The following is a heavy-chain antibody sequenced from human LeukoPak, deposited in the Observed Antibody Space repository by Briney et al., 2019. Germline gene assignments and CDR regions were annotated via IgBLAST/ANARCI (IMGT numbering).Heavy chain of an antibody. J-gene: IGHJ6*03. Sequence: SETLSLTCTVSGGSISSYYWSWIRQPPGKGLEWIGYIYYSGSTNYSPSLKSRVTISVDTSKNQFSLKLSSVTAADTAVYYCARGLRCSGGSCYSAYYYYYYMDVWGKGTTVTVSS. CDR2: IYYSGST. D-gene: IGHD2-15*01. CDR1: GGSISSYY. V-gene: IGHV4-59*01. CDR3: ARGLRCSGGSCYSAYYYYYYMDV.